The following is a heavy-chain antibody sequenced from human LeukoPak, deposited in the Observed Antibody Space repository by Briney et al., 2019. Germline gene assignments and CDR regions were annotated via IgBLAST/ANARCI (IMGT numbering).Heavy chain of an antibody. CDR1: GFTFDDYG. J-gene: IGHJ4*02. V-gene: IGHV3-20*04. CDR2: INWNGGST. D-gene: IGHD6-19*01. Sequence: GGSLRLSCAASGFTFDDYGMSWVRQAPGKGLEWVSGINWNGGSTGYADSVKGRFTISRDNSKNTLYLQMNGLRVDDTAVYYCAKGAAVAPYDYWGLGILVTVSS. CDR3: AKGAAVAPYDY.